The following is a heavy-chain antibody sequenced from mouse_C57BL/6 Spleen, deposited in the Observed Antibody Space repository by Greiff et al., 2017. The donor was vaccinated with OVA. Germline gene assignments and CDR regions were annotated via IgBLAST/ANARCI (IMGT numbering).Heavy chain of an antibody. D-gene: IGHD2-5*01. V-gene: IGHV2-2*01. J-gene: IGHJ3*01. CDR3: AKGSNYGWFAY. CDR1: GFSLTSYG. CDR2: LWSGGST. Sequence: QVQLQQSGPGLVQPSQSLSITCTVSGFSLTSYGVHWVRQSPGKGLEWLGVLWSGGSTDYNAAFISRLSISKDNSKSQVFFKMNSLQADDTAIYYCAKGSNYGWFAYWGQGTLVTVSA.